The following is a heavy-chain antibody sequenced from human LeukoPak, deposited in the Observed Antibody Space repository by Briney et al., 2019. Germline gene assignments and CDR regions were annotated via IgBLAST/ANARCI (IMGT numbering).Heavy chain of an antibody. CDR2: INHSGST. CDR3: ARRRSGHIVVVTAIRPELPPSDYYGMDV. D-gene: IGHD2-21*02. Sequence: SETLSLTCAVYGGSFSGYYWSWIRQPPGKGLEWIGEINHSGSTNYNPSLKSRVTISVDTSKNQYSLKLSSVTAADTAVYYCARRRSGHIVVVTAIRPELPPSDYYGMDVWGQGTTVTVSS. V-gene: IGHV4-34*01. J-gene: IGHJ6*02. CDR1: GGSFSGYY.